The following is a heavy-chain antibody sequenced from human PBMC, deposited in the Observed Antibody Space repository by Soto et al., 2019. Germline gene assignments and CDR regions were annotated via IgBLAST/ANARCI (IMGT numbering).Heavy chain of an antibody. CDR2: ISRDGGST. D-gene: IGHD5-12*01. V-gene: IGHV3-74*01. CDR3: ARESSGYSSYFDY. Sequence: EVQLVESGGGLVQPGGSLRLSCAGSGLTFSNYWIHWVRQAPGQGLAWVSRISRDGGSTTYADSVKGRFTISRDFAKNTVYLQINSLRAEDTAVYYCARESSGYSSYFDYWGQGTLVTVSS. J-gene: IGHJ4*02. CDR1: GLTFSNYW.